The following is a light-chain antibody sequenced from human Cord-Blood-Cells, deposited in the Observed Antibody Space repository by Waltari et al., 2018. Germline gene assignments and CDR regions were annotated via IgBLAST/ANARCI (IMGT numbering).Light chain of an antibody. Sequence: EIVMTQSPATLSVSPGERATLSCRASQSVSSNLAWYQQKPGQAPRLLIYGASTRATGIPARCSGSGCGTEFTLNISSLQSEDFAVYYCQQYNNWPPLTFGGGTKVEIK. CDR3: QQYNNWPPLT. V-gene: IGKV3-15*01. CDR1: QSVSSN. J-gene: IGKJ4*01. CDR2: GAS.